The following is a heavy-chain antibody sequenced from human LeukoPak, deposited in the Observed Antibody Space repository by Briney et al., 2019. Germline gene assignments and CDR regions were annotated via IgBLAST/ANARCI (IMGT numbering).Heavy chain of an antibody. J-gene: IGHJ4*02. V-gene: IGHV1-69*04. CDR1: GGTFSSYA. D-gene: IGHD3-9*01. Sequence: ASVKVSCKASGGTFSSYAISWVRQAPGQGLEWMGRIIPILGIANYAQKFQGRVTMTRNTSISTAYMELSSLRSEDTAVYYCARGLYDILTGYYFIDWGQGTLVTVSS. CDR3: ARGLYDILTGYYFID. CDR2: IIPILGIA.